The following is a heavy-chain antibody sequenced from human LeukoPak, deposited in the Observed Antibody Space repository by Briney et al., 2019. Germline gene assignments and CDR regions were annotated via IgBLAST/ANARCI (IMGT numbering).Heavy chain of an antibody. D-gene: IGHD3-3*01. V-gene: IGHV4-30-4*01. J-gene: IGHJ4*02. CDR3: ARVRSYDFWSGYFGPTTLFDY. CDR1: GGSISSGDYY. CDR2: IYYSGST. Sequence: PSETLSLTCTVSGGSISSGDYYWSWIRQPPGKGLEWIGYIYYSGSTYYNPSLKSRVTISVDTSKNQFSLKLSSVTAADTAVYYCARVRSYDFWSGYFGPTTLFDYWGQGTLVTVSS.